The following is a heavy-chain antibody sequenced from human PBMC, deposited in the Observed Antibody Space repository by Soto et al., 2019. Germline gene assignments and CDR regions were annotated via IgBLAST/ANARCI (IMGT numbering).Heavy chain of an antibody. CDR2: ISAYNGNT. D-gene: IGHD3-10*01. V-gene: IGHV1-18*01. CDR3: ARDSPHYYGSGSLVVLDY. J-gene: IGHJ4*02. CDR1: GYTFTSYG. Sequence: ASVKVSCKASGYTFTSYGISWVRQAPGQGLEWMGWISAYNGNTNYAQKLQGRVTMTTDTSTSTAYMELRSLRSDDTAVYYCARDSPHYYGSGSLVVLDYWGQGTLVTVSS.